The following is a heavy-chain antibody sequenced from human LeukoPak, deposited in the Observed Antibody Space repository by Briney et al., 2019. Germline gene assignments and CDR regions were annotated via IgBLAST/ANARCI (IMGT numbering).Heavy chain of an antibody. J-gene: IGHJ4*02. V-gene: IGHV3-43*01. CDR2: ISWDGGSR. Sequence: WGSLRLSCAASGFTFDDYTMHWVRQAPGKGLEWVSLISWDGGSRYYADSVKGRFTISRDNSKNSLYLQMNSLRTEDTALYYCAKDHDGSAFALDYWGQGTLVTVSS. CDR1: GFTFDDYT. D-gene: IGHD3-22*01. CDR3: AKDHDGSAFALDY.